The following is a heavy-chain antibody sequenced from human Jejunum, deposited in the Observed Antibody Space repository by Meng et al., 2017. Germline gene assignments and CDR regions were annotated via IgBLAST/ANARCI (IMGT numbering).Heavy chain of an antibody. J-gene: IGHJ4*02. CDR1: GGSISDYY. CDR2: INDNGST. V-gene: IGHV4-34*01. D-gene: IGHD4-11*01. CDR3: ARGNEYSNYGADF. Sequence: QVKLQQWGAGLLKPSETLSLTCAVYGGSISDYYWTWIRQPPGKGLEWIGEINDNGSTNYIPSLKSRGTISINTSKRQFYLRVSSVTAADTAVYYCARGNEYSNYGADFWGQGTLVTVSS.